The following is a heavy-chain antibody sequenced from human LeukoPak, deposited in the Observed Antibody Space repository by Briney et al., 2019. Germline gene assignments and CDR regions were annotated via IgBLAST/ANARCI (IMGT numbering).Heavy chain of an antibody. V-gene: IGHV4-39*01. J-gene: IGHJ4*02. D-gene: IGHD6-13*01. CDR2: IYYSGST. CDR3: ARTSSSRYLHFDY. CDR1: GGSISSSSYY. Sequence: PSETLSLTCTVSGGSISSSSYYWGWIRQPPGKGLEWIGSIYYSGSTYYNPSPKSRVTISVDTSKNQLSLKLSSVTAADTAVYYCARTSSSRYLHFDYWGQGTLVTVSS.